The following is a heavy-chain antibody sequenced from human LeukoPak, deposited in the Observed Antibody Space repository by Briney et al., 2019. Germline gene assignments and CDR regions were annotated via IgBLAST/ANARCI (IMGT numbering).Heavy chain of an antibody. J-gene: IGHJ4*02. CDR3: ARSVGATSLDY. Sequence: GESLKISCKGSGYSFNSYWIVWVRQMPGKGLEWMGIIYPSDSETTYSPSFQGQVTISADKSISTAYLQWSSLTASDTAMYYCARSVGATSLDYWGQGTPVTVSS. V-gene: IGHV5-51*01. CDR1: GYSFNSYW. D-gene: IGHD1-26*01. CDR2: IYPSDSET.